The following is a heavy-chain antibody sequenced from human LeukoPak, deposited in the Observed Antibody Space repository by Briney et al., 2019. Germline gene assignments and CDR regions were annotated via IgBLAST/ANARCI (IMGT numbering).Heavy chain of an antibody. Sequence: PSETLSLTCTVSGGSISSYYWSWIRQPAGKGLEWIGRIYTSGSTNYNPSLKSRVTMSVDTSKNQFSLKLSSVTAADTAVYYCAREAVTTWGYYYYMDVWGKGTTVTISS. J-gene: IGHJ6*03. CDR1: GGSISSYY. D-gene: IGHD4-17*01. V-gene: IGHV4-4*07. CDR2: IYTSGST. CDR3: AREAVTTWGYYYYMDV.